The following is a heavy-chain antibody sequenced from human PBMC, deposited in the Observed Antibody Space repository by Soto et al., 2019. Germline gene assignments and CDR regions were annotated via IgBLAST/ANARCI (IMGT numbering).Heavy chain of an antibody. CDR3: AKYGGWVPHENWFDP. CDR1: GFTFSSYA. Sequence: SLRLSCAASGFTFSSYAMSWVRQAPGKGLEWVSAISGSGGSTYYADSVKGRFTISRDNSKNTLYLQMNSLRAEDTAVYYCAKYGGWVPHENWFDPWGQGTLVTVSS. CDR2: ISGSGGST. V-gene: IGHV3-23*01. J-gene: IGHJ5*02. D-gene: IGHD6-19*01.